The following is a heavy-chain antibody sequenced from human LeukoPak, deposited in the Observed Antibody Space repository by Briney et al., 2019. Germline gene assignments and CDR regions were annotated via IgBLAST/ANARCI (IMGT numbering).Heavy chain of an antibody. V-gene: IGHV3-23*01. J-gene: IGHJ5*02. CDR2: ISGSGGST. CDR3: AKERDYYDSSGYYNGGFDP. Sequence: PGGSLRLSCAASGFTFSRYAMSWVRQAPGKGLEWVSAISGSGGSTYYADSVKGRFTTSRDNSKNTLYLQMNSLRAEDTAVYYCAKERDYYDSSGYYNGGFDPWGHGALVTVSS. D-gene: IGHD3-22*01. CDR1: GFTFSRYA.